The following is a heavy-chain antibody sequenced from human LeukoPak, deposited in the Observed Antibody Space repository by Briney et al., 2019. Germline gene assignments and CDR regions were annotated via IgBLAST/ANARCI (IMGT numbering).Heavy chain of an antibody. CDR2: IYTSGST. V-gene: IGHV4-4*07. CDR1: GGSISSYY. J-gene: IGHJ4*02. CDR3: ARDIEYYDSSGFPTYYFDY. Sequence: SETLSLTCTVSGGSISSYYWSWIRQPAGKGLEWIGRIYTSGSTNYNPSLKSRVTMSVDTSKNQLSLKLSSVTAADTAVYYCARDIEYYDSSGFPTYYFDYWGQGTLVTVSS. D-gene: IGHD3-22*01.